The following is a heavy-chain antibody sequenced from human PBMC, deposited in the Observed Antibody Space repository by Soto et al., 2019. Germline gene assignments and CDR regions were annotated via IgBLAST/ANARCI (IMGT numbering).Heavy chain of an antibody. D-gene: IGHD3-22*01. V-gene: IGHV3-21*01. CDR1: GFTFSSYS. CDR3: ARDRPPVSVFYYDSSGYYFDY. Sequence: GGSLRLSCAASGFTFSSYSMNWVRQAPGKGLEWVSSISSSSSYIYYADSVKGRFTISRDNAKNSLYLQMNSLRAEDTAVYYCARDRPPVSVFYYDSSGYYFDYWGQGTLVTVSS. CDR2: ISSSSSYI. J-gene: IGHJ4*02.